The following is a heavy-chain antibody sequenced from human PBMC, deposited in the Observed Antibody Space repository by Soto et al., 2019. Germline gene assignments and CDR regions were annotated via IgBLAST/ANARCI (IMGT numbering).Heavy chain of an antibody. Sequence: QVQLQESGPGLVKPSETLSLTCTVSGGSISSYYWSWIRQPPGKGLEWIGYIYYSGSTNYNPSLKSRVTISVDTSKNQFSLKLSSVTAADTAVYYCASHDERYYGSGIWWDFDYWGQGTLVTVSS. CDR3: ASHDERYYGSGIWWDFDY. D-gene: IGHD3-10*01. CDR2: IYYSGST. V-gene: IGHV4-59*08. J-gene: IGHJ4*02. CDR1: GGSISSYY.